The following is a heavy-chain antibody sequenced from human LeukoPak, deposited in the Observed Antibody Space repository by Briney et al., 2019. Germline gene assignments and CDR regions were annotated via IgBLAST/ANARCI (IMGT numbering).Heavy chain of an antibody. V-gene: IGHV3-49*03. CDR2: IRSKAYGGTT. J-gene: IGHJ4*02. CDR1: GFTFGDYA. D-gene: IGHD4-17*01. Sequence: GGSLRLSCTASGFTFGDYAMSWFRQAPGKGLEWVGFIRSKAYGGTTEYAASVKGRFTISRDDSKSIAYLQMNSLKTEDTAVYYCTRDRDYGTRYYFDYWGQGTLVTVSS. CDR3: TRDRDYGTRYYFDY.